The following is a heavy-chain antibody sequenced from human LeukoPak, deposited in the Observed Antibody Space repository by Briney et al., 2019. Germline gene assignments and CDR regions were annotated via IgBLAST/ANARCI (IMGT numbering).Heavy chain of an antibody. Sequence: ASVKVSCKASGYTFTSYDINWVRQAAGQGLEWMGWMNPHSANAGYAQKFQGRVTMTRDTSISTAYMELSSLRSDDTAVYYCARIPHRVPHNWFDPWGQGTLVPVSS. CDR1: GYTFTSYD. V-gene: IGHV1-8*01. CDR2: MNPHSANA. D-gene: IGHD2-2*01. J-gene: IGHJ5*02. CDR3: ARIPHRVPHNWFDP.